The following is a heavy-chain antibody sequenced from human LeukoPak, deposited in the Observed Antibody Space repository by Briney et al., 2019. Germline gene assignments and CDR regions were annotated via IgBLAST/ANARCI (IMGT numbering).Heavy chain of an antibody. J-gene: IGHJ4*02. CDR3: ARDTHLES. CDR2: IYNSGSI. V-gene: IGHV4-39*02. CDR1: GVSISSTSHA. Sequence: PSETLSLTCTVSGVSISSTSHAWGWGRQPPGTGREWLGNIYNSGSINYSPSRRSRVSISGYTSKHQFSLRLRSVTAADTAVYYCARDTHLESWGQGILVTVFS.